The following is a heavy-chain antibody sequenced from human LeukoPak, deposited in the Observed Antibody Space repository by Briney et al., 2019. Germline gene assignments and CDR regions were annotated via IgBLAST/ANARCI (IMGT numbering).Heavy chain of an antibody. Sequence: SVTDSCKASGGTFSSYAISWVRQAPGQGLEWMGGIIPIFGTANYAQKFQGRVTITADESTSTAYMELSSLRSEDTAVYYCARPNRPDMITFGGVNGYYYYYGMDVWGQGTTVTVSS. V-gene: IGHV1-69*01. D-gene: IGHD3-16*01. J-gene: IGHJ6*02. CDR1: GGTFSSYA. CDR3: ARPNRPDMITFGGVNGYYYYYGMDV. CDR2: IIPIFGTA.